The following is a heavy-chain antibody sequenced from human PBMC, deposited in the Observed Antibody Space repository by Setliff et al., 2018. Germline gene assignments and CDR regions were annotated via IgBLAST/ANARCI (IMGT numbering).Heavy chain of an antibody. V-gene: IGHV3-48*01. CDR2: ISRTSFT. CDR3: VRDYKWGFDY. Sequence: GESLKISCAASGFIFSDYSMNWVRQAPGKGLEWVSYISRTSFTADSVKGRFTISRDNDKNSLYLQMNSLRVEDTAVYYCVRDYKWGFDYWGQGARVTVSS. CDR1: GFIFSDYS. D-gene: IGHD1-1*01. J-gene: IGHJ4*02.